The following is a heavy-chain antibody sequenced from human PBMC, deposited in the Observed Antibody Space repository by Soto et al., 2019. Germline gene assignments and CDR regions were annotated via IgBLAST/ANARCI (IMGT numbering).Heavy chain of an antibody. J-gene: IGHJ4*02. Sequence: VAVIWYDGSNKYYADSVKGRFTISRDNSKNTLYLQMNSLRAEDTAVYYCARDFEYSSSAGDYWGQGTLVTVSS. CDR2: IWYDGSNK. V-gene: IGHV3-33*01. CDR3: ARDFEYSSSAGDY. D-gene: IGHD6-6*01.